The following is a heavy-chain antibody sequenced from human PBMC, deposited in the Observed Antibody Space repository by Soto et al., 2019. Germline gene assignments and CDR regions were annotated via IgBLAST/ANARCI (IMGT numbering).Heavy chain of an antibody. V-gene: IGHV4-34*01. Sequence: QVQLQQWGAGLLKPSETLSLTCAVYGGSFSGYYWSWIRQPPGKGLEWIGEINHSGSTNYNPSLKGRVTISVDTSKNQFSLKLSSVTAADTAVYYCARGNGGWSPFDYWGQGTLVTVSS. CDR3: ARGNGGWSPFDY. J-gene: IGHJ4*02. CDR2: INHSGST. D-gene: IGHD6-19*01. CDR1: GGSFSGYY.